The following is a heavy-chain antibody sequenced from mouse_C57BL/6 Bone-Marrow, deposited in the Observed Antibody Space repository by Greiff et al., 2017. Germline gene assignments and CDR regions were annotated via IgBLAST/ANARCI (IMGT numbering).Heavy chain of an antibody. Sequence: VKLQQPGAELVMPGASVKLSCKASGYTFTSYWMHWVKQRPGQGLEWIGEIDPSDSYTNYNQKFKGKSTLTVDKSSSTAYMQLSSLTSEDSAVYYCAREKAFITTVVAHFDYWGQGTTLTVSS. CDR3: AREKAFITTVVAHFDY. V-gene: IGHV1-69*01. CDR1: GYTFTSYW. D-gene: IGHD1-1*01. J-gene: IGHJ2*01. CDR2: IDPSDSYT.